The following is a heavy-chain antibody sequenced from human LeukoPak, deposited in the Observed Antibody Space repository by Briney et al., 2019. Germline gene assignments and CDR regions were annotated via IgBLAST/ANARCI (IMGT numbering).Heavy chain of an antibody. CDR3: ARDNRGERTPGWGYGGFDI. Sequence: GASVKVSCKASGYTFAKFYIHWVRQAPGQGLEWMGIINPSGSTTSYAQKFQGRVSMTRDTSTSTVYMELSSLRSEDTAVYYCARDNRGERTPGWGYGGFDIWGQGTMVSVSS. CDR1: GYTFAKFY. CDR2: INPSGSTT. J-gene: IGHJ3*02. D-gene: IGHD3-16*01. V-gene: IGHV1-46*01.